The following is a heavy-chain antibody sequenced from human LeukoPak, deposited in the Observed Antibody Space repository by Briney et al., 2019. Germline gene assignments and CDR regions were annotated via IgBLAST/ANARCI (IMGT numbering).Heavy chain of an antibody. CDR3: ARIKGHVDY. Sequence: GGSLRLSCAASGFTFSSYGMHWVRQAPGKGLEWVAVISYDGSNKYYADSVKGRFTISRDNSKNTLYLQMNGLRAEDTAVYYCARIKGHVDYWGQGTLVTVSS. J-gene: IGHJ4*02. CDR2: ISYDGSNK. CDR1: GFTFSSYG. V-gene: IGHV3-30*03.